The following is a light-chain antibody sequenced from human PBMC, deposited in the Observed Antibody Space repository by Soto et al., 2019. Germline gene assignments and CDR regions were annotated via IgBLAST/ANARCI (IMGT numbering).Light chain of an antibody. CDR1: QTISTF. J-gene: IGKJ4*01. CDR2: DTS. Sequence: DIQMTQSPSFLSASVGDRVAIPCRASQTISTFLNWYQWKPGKAPKLLITDTSTLRIGVPSRFSGSGSGTDFPLTITSMQPEDFAIYYCQQSYSIPVTFGGGTTVEVK. V-gene: IGKV1-39*01. CDR3: QQSYSIPVT.